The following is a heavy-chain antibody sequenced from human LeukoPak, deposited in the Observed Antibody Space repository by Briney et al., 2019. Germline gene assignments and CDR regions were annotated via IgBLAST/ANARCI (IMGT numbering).Heavy chain of an antibody. Sequence: GGSLRLSCTASGFTFSSYWMNWVRQAPGKGLVWVSRIASDGSSTTYADSVKGRFSISRDNAKNTLYLQMNSLRVEDTAVYYCARGRPHGNDYWGQGTLVTVFS. CDR2: IASDGSST. J-gene: IGHJ4*02. CDR3: ARGRPHGNDY. D-gene: IGHD4-23*01. CDR1: GFTFSSYW. V-gene: IGHV3-74*01.